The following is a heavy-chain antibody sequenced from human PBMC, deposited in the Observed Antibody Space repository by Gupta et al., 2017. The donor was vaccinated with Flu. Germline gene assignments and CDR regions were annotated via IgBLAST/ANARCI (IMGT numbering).Heavy chain of an antibody. CDR3: ARGIEYSSSPDY. CDR1: GGSFSGYH. D-gene: IGHD6-6*01. Sequence: QVQLQQWGAGLFKPSETLSLTCAVYGGSFSGYHWSWIRQPPGKGLEWIGEINHSGSTNYNPSLKSRVTISVDTSKNQFSLKLSSVTAADTAVYYCARGIEYSSSPDYWGQGTLVTVSS. J-gene: IGHJ4*02. CDR2: INHSGST. V-gene: IGHV4-34*01.